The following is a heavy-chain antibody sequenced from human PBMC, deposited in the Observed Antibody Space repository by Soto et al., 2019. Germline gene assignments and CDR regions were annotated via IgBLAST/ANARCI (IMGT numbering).Heavy chain of an antibody. Sequence: SETLSLTCAVYGGSFSGYYWSWIRQPPGKGLEWIGEINHSGSTNYNPSLKSRVTISVDTSKNRFSLKLSSVTAADTAVYYCARGVVGATVAFDIWGQGTMVTVSS. V-gene: IGHV4-34*01. J-gene: IGHJ3*02. D-gene: IGHD1-26*01. CDR3: ARGVVGATVAFDI. CDR1: GGSFSGYY. CDR2: INHSGST.